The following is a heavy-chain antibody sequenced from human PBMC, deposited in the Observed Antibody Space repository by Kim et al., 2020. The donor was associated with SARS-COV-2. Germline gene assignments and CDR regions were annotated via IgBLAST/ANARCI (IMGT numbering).Heavy chain of an antibody. V-gene: IGHV1-69*05. D-gene: IGHD2-2*01. Sequence: NFAQKFQGRVTITTDESTSTAYMELSSLRSEDTAVYYCARERGYHDAFDIWGQRTMVTVSS. CDR3: ARERGYHDAFDI. J-gene: IGHJ3*02.